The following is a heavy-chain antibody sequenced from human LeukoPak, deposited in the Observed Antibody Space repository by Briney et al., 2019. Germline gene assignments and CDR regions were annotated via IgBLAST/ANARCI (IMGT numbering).Heavy chain of an antibody. V-gene: IGHV3-33*01. Sequence: QSGGSLRLSCAASGFTFSSYGKHWVSQAPGKGLEWVAVIWYDGSNKYYAVSVEGRFTISRDNSKNTLYLQMNSLRAEDTAVYYCARDLSSGWTPYFDYWGQGTLVTVSS. CDR3: ARDLSSGWTPYFDY. J-gene: IGHJ4*02. CDR1: GFTFSSYG. D-gene: IGHD6-19*01. CDR2: IWYDGSNK.